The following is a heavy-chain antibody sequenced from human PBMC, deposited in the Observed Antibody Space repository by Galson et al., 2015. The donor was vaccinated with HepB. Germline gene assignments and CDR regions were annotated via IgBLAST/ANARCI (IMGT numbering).Heavy chain of an antibody. CDR2: FSGPVATT. CDR3: AKATSGTCSGANCYYFDF. V-gene: IGHV3-23*01. Sequence: SLRLTCAASGFTFSSYAMSWVRQTPAKGLGWGSTFSGPVATTYHAAYVQGRFTIARANSKKTLSLQMNGLRADDTAVYYCAKATSGTCSGANCYYFDFWGQGALVTVSS. J-gene: IGHJ4*02. CDR1: GFTFSSYA. D-gene: IGHD2-15*01.